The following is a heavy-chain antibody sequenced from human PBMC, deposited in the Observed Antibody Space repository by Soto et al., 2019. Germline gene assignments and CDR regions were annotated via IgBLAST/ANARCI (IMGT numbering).Heavy chain of an antibody. CDR2: IYPGDSNP. D-gene: IGHD6-13*01. J-gene: IGHJ4*02. Sequence: PGESLKISCKASGYSFSSYWIGWVRQTPEIGLEWMGIIYPGDSNPRYSPSFQGQVTISADEAINTAYLQWNSLKASDTAMYYCARQTNKAAAELDFWGQGTLVTVSS. V-gene: IGHV5-51*01. CDR3: ARQTNKAAAELDF. CDR1: GYSFSSYW.